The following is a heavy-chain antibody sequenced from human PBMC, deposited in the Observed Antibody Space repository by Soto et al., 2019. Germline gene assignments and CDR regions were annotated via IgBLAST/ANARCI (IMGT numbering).Heavy chain of an antibody. CDR2: INAANGDA. D-gene: IGHD2-15*01. J-gene: IGHJ2*01. CDR3: ARGCCSVGTCYSGWYLDL. Sequence: QVQLVQSGPEVKKPGASVKVSCKASGYSFTSYTLHWVRQAPGQRLEWMGWINAANGDAKHSQNFQGRVTITRDTSATTGYRELSSLRSEDTAVYYCARGCCSVGTCYSGWYLDLWGRGTLVTVSS. CDR1: GYSFTSYT. V-gene: IGHV1-3*01.